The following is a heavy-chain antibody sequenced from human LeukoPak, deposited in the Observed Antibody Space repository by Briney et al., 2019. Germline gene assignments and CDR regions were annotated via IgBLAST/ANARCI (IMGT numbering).Heavy chain of an antibody. CDR1: GFTFSRYA. J-gene: IGHJ6*02. D-gene: IGHD3-10*01. CDR2: ISGRGGRT. V-gene: IGHV3-23*01. Sequence: GGSLRLSCTASGFTFSRYAMSWVPQAPGKGLEWVSDISGRGGRTDYADSVKGRFTISRDNSRNTVYLQMNSLRAEDTAVYYCAKRGMVRAYGMDVWGQGTTVTVSS. CDR3: AKRGMVRAYGMDV.